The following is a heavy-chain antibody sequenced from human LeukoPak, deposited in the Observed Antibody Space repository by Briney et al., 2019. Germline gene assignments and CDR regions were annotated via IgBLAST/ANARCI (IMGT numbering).Heavy chain of an antibody. CDR3: ASSLVLGGRYSYGNPY. V-gene: IGHV3-48*01. D-gene: IGHD5-18*01. CDR1: GFTFSSYS. Sequence: PGGSLRLSCAASGFTFSSYSMNWVRQAPGKGLEWVSYISSSSSTIYYADSVKGRFTISRDNAKNSLYLQMNSLRAEDTAVYYCASSLVLGGRYSYGNPYWGQGTLVTVSS. CDR2: ISSSSSTI. J-gene: IGHJ4*02.